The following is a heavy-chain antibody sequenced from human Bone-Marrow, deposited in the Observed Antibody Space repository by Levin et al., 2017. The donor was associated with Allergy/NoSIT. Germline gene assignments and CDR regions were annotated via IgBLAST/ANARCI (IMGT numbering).Heavy chain of an antibody. CDR3: ARDRGSENCSGGSCYWATFDC. D-gene: IGHD2-15*01. Sequence: SQTLSLTCSVSGGSIHTYYWSWIRQPAGKGLEWIGRIYSSGSTNYNPSLKSRVTMSVDTSKNQFSLRLSSVTAADTALYYCARDRGSENCSGGSCYWATFDCWGQGTLVTVSS. J-gene: IGHJ4*02. CDR1: GGSIHTYY. CDR2: IYSSGST. V-gene: IGHV4-4*07.